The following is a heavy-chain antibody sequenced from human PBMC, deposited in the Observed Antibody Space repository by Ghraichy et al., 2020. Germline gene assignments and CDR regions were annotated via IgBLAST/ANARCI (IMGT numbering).Heavy chain of an antibody. CDR1: GFTFSSYS. V-gene: IGHV3-21*01. CDR2: ISSSSSYI. J-gene: IGHJ4*02. CDR3: ARVNYDSSGYSPNLDY. Sequence: GESLNISCAASGFTFSSYSMNWVRQAPGKGLEWVSSISSSSSYIYYADSVKGRFTISRDNAKNSLYLQMNSLRAEDPAVYYCARVNYDSSGYSPNLDYWGQGTLVTVSS. D-gene: IGHD3-22*01.